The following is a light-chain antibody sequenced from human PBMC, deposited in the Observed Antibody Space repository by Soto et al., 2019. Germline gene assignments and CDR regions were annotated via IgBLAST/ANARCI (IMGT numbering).Light chain of an antibody. CDR1: QDISNY. J-gene: IGKJ1*01. CDR3: QKYDSAPWT. V-gene: IGKV1-27*01. Sequence: DIQMTQSPSSLSASVRDRVTITCRASQDISNYLAWYQQKPGKVPKLLIYAASTLQSGVPSRFSGSGSGTDFTLTISSLQPEDVATYYCQKYDSAPWTFGQGTKVEIK. CDR2: AAS.